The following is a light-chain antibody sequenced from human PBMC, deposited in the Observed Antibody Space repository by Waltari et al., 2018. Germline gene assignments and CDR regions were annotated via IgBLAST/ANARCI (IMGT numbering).Light chain of an antibody. CDR3: NSYTSTTTPNWV. J-gene: IGLJ3*02. Sequence: QSTLTQPASVPGSTGHSITITCTGVSSNIVSWYQQLPGKVPKLILYDVYNRPSGVSSRFSGSKSGNTASLTISGLQAEDEADYYCNSYTSTTTPNWVFGGGTKLTVL. V-gene: IGLV2-14*03. CDR2: DVY. CDR1: SSNI.